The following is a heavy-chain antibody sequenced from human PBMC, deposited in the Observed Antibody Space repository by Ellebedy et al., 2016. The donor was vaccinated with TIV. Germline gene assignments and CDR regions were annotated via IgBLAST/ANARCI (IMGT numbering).Heavy chain of an antibody. D-gene: IGHD6-13*01. CDR1: GGSFSGYY. CDR3: ARADSSSSWYRYYFDY. V-gene: IGHV4-34*01. Sequence: SETLSLXXAVYGGSFSGYYWSWIRQPPGKGLEWIGEINHSGSTNYNPSLKSRVTISVDTSKNQFSLKLSSVTAADTAVYYCARADSSSSWYRYYFDYWGQGTLVTVSS. CDR2: INHSGST. J-gene: IGHJ4*02.